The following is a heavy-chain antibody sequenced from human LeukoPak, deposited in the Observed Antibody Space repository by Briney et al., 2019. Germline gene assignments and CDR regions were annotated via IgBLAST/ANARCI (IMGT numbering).Heavy chain of an antibody. J-gene: IGHJ4*02. V-gene: IGHV3-73*01. Sequence: GGSLRLSCAASGFTFSDSAIHWVRQASGNGLEWVGRVRSNANSYATAYAASMEGRFTISRDDSKNTAYLQMNSLKTEDTAVYYCTREQVVGDFDCWGQGTLVTVSS. D-gene: IGHD6-6*01. CDR3: TREQVVGDFDC. CDR2: VRSNANSYAT. CDR1: GFTFSDSA.